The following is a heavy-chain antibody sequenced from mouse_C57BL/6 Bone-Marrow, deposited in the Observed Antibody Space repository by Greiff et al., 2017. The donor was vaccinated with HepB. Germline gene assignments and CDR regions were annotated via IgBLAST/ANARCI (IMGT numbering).Heavy chain of an antibody. J-gene: IGHJ1*03. CDR2: ISSGSSTI. V-gene: IGHV5-17*01. D-gene: IGHD1-1*01. Sequence: EVHLVESGGGLVKPGGSLKLSCAASGFTFSDYGMHWVRQAPEKGLEWVAYISSGSSTIYYADTVKGRFTISRDNAKNTLFLQMTSLRSEDTAMYYCAKGGGLRSLGYFDVWGTGTTVTVSS. CDR3: AKGGGLRSLGYFDV. CDR1: GFTFSDYG.